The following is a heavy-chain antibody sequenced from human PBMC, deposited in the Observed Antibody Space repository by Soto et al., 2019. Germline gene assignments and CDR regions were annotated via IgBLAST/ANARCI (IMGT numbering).Heavy chain of an antibody. V-gene: IGHV4-59*01. CDR2: IYDSGST. CDR1: GGSMNRYY. D-gene: IGHD6-6*01. CDR3: ARYSSSSEYFGY. Sequence: QVQLQESGPGLVKPSETLSLTCTVSGGSMNRYYWNWIRQPPGKGLEWIGYIYDSGSTNYNPSLKSRVIIAADTSKNQFSLKLNSVNAADTAVYYCARYSSSSEYFGYWGQGTLVTVSP. J-gene: IGHJ4*02.